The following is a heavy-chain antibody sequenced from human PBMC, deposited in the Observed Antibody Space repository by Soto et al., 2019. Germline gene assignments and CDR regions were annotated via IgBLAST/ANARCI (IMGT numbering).Heavy chain of an antibody. J-gene: IGHJ4*02. CDR2: IYYSGST. D-gene: IGHD6-13*01. Sequence: QLQLQESGPGLVKPSETLSLTCTVSGGSIRSSSYYWGWIRQPPGKGLEWIGSIYYSGSTYYNPSLKSRLTISVDTSKNQFSLKLRSVTAADTAVYYCARRGSSSWYGYWGQGTLVTVSS. CDR1: GGSIRSSSYY. V-gene: IGHV4-39*01. CDR3: ARRGSSSWYGY.